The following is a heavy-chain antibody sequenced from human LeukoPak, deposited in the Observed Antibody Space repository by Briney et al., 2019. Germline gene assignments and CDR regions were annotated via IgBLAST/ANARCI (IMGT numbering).Heavy chain of an antibody. J-gene: IGHJ6*03. D-gene: IGHD2-21*02. CDR3: ARGVVTDDYYMDV. CDR2: LYTNDNT. V-gene: IGHV4-61*02. CDR1: GGSITSGRYY. Sequence: PSQTLSLTCSVSGGSITSGRYYWTWIRQPAGKGLEWIGRLYTNDNTNYDPSLESRVSISVDTSKSQFYLQLTSVTAADTAVYFCARGVVTDDYYMDVWGKGITIIVSS.